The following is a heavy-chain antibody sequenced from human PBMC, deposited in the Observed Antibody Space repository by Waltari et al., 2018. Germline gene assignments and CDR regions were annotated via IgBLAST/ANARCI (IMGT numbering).Heavy chain of an antibody. CDR3: AKSVQLRGNWFDP. J-gene: IGHJ5*02. Sequence: EVQLVESGGGLVQPGRSLRLSCAASGFTFDDYAMHWVRQPPGKGLEWVSGISWNSGSLGYADSVKGRFTSSRDNAKNSLYLQMNSLRPEDTAMYYCAKSVQLRGNWFDPWGQGTLVTVSS. V-gene: IGHV3-9*01. CDR1: GFTFDDYA. D-gene: IGHD3-10*01. CDR2: ISWNSGSL.